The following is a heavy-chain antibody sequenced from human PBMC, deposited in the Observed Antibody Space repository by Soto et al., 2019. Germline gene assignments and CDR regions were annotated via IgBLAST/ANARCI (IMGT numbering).Heavy chain of an antibody. J-gene: IGHJ6*02. CDR2: IIPIFGTA. Sequence: GASVKVSCKASGGTFSSYAISWVRQAPGQGLEWMGGIIPIFGTANYAQKFQGRVTITADESTSTAYMELSSLRSEDTAVYYCARVSQPKQRGYSGSRDYYYYGMDVWGQGTTVTVSS. D-gene: IGHD5-12*01. CDR3: ARVSQPKQRGYSGSRDYYYYGMDV. V-gene: IGHV1-69*13. CDR1: GGTFSSYA.